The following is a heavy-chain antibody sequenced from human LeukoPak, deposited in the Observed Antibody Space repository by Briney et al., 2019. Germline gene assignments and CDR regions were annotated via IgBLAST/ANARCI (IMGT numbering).Heavy chain of an antibody. CDR3: ANQVIAAAGTFDY. J-gene: IGHJ4*02. Sequence: GGSLRLSCAASGFTFSSYAMSWVRQAPGKGLEWVSAISGSGGSTYYADSVKGRFTISRDNSKNTLYPQMNSLRAEDTAVYYCANQVIAAAGTFDYWGQGTLVTVSS. CDR1: GFTFSSYA. V-gene: IGHV3-23*01. D-gene: IGHD6-13*01. CDR2: ISGSGGST.